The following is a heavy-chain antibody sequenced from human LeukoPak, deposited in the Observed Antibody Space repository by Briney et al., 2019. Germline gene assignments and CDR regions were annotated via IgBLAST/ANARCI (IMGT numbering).Heavy chain of an antibody. D-gene: IGHD3-10*01. CDR1: GGSISSHY. Sequence: SETLSLTCTVAGGSISSHYWSWIRQPPGKVLEWIGYIYYRGSTNYNPSLKSRVTISVDTSKNQFSLKLSSVTAADTAVYYCASGIRGTGYYYGSGSYYIFDYWGQGTLVTVSS. CDR2: IYYRGST. V-gene: IGHV4-59*11. CDR3: ASGIRGTGYYYGSGSYYIFDY. J-gene: IGHJ4*02.